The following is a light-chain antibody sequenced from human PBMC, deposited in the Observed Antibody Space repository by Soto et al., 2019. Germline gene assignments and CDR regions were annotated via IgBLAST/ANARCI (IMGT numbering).Light chain of an antibody. J-gene: IGKJ2*01. CDR1: EDISNY. CDR3: LQTFNTPHT. CDR2: AAS. Sequence: DIQMTQSPSSLSASVGERVTITCRANEDISNYLNWYQQRPGKAPELLIYAASNLQSGVPSRFSGSDSGTEFTLTISSLQPEDFATYYCLQTFNTPHTFGPGTKLEIK. V-gene: IGKV1-39*01.